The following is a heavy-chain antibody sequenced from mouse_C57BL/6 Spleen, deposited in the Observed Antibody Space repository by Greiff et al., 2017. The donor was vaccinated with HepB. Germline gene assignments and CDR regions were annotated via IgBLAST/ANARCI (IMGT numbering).Heavy chain of an antibody. J-gene: IGHJ3*01. CDR3: ARRLYYDYVGGFAY. CDR2: ILPGSGST. CDR1: GYTFTGYW. D-gene: IGHD2-4*01. V-gene: IGHV1-9*01. Sequence: MQLQQSGAELMKPGASVKLSCKATGYTFTGYWIEWVKQRPGHGLEWIGEILPGSGSTNYNEKFKGKATFTADTSSNTAYMQLSSLTTEDSAIYYCARRLYYDYVGGFAYWGQGTLVTVSA.